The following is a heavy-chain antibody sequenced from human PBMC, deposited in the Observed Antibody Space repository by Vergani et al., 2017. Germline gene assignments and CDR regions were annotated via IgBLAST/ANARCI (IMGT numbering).Heavy chain of an antibody. J-gene: IGHJ6*03. CDR3: ARQKDYYMDV. CDR1: GGSISSTSYY. Sequence: QPQLQESGPGLVKPSETLSLTCSVSGGSISSTSYYWGWIRQPPGKGLEWIGSVHYSGRTSYNPSLKSRVTIFVDTSKNQFSLKLTSVTAADTAAYYCARQKDYYMDVWGKGATVTVS. CDR2: VHYSGRT. V-gene: IGHV4-39*01.